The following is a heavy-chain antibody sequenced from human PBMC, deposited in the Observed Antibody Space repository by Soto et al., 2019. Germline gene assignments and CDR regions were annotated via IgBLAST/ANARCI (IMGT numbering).Heavy chain of an antibody. CDR1: RGSISSYY. J-gene: IGHJ4*02. CDR2: LYYSGTT. V-gene: IGHV4-59*01. Sequence: TLSLTCTVSRGSISSYYWSWIRQPPGKGLEWIGYLYYSGTTNYNPSLKSRVTMSVDTSRNQFSLKLSSVTAADTAVYYCARDPPDGDSYFDSWGQGTLVTVSS. D-gene: IGHD4-17*01. CDR3: ARDPPDGDSYFDS.